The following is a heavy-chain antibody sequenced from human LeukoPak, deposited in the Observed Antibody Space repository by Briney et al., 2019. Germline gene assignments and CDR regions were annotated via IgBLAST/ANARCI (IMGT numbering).Heavy chain of an antibody. CDR3: GRDPNGDYIGAFDM. CDR1: GFTFSSYT. D-gene: IGHD4-17*01. J-gene: IGHJ3*02. V-gene: IGHV3-23*01. CDR2: ISGDGVGT. Sequence: GGSLRLSCVASGFTFSSYTMNWVRQAPGKGLEWVSAISGDGVGTYYADSVKDRFTISRDNSKNTLYLQMNSLRAEDTAVYYCGRDPNGDYIGAFDMWGQGTVVTVSS.